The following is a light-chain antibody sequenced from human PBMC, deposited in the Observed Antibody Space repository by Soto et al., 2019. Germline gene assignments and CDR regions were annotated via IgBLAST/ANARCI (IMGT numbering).Light chain of an antibody. V-gene: IGLV2-8*01. CDR1: SSDVGGYNY. Sequence: QSALTQPPSASGSPGQSVTISCTGTSSDVGGYNYVSWYQQHPGKVPKLMIYEVTKRPSGVPDRFSGSKSGNTASLNVFGLQAEDEADYYCSSYAGSNILVFGGGTKLTVL. CDR3: SSYAGSNILV. J-gene: IGLJ3*02. CDR2: EVT.